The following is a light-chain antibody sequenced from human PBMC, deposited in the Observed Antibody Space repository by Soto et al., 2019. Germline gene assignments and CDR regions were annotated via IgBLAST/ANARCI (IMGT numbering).Light chain of an antibody. CDR2: GVT. CDR1: SSDVGGYDS. Sequence: QSVLTQPASVSGSPGQSITISCTGTSSDVGGYDSVCWYQHHPGKAPKVVIYGVTNRPSGVSDRFSGSKSGNTASLTISGLQAEDEADYYCSSYTSATTYVFGTGTKVTVL. CDR3: SSYTSATTYV. J-gene: IGLJ1*01. V-gene: IGLV2-14*01.